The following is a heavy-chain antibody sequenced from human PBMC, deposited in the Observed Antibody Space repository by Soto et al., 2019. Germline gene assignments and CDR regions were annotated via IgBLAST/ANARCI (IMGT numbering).Heavy chain of an antibody. V-gene: IGHV3-7*02. J-gene: IGHJ4*01. CDR3: VRNAY. CDR1: GLTFSSIW. CDR2: IDQNGRET. Sequence: GGSLRLSCVMSGLTFSSIWVGWVRLTPGKGLEWVANIDQNGRETAYVDSVKGRFTISRDNAKSSFYLQMNSLRAEDTAVYYCVRNAYWSHGTLVTVSS.